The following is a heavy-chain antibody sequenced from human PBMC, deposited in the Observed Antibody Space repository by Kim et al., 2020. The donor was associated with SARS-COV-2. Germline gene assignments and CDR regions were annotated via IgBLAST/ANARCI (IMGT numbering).Heavy chain of an antibody. CDR3: ARVASVLGVDY. V-gene: IGHV1-69*08. Sequence: SVKVSCKASGCTFNSYTLSWVRQAPGKGLEWMGRIIPMLDKTDYAQKFQGRFTITADASTSTVFMELSSLRSEDTAIYYCARVASVLGVDYGFQGSL. CDR1: GCTFNSYT. D-gene: IGHD3-16*01. J-gene: IGHJ4*02. CDR2: IIPMLDKT.